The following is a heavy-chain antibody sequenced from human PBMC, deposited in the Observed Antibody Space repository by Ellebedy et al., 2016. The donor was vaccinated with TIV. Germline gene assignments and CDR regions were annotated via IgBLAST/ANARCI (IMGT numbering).Heavy chain of an antibody. J-gene: IGHJ4*02. D-gene: IGHD4-23*01. CDR1: GFTFSSYA. Sequence: PGGSLRLSCAASGFTFSSYAMHWVRQAPGKGLEWVAVISYDGSNKYFADSVKGRFTISRDNSKNTLYLQMNSLRTEDTAVYYCARSSRVVTPPGDCWGQGTLVTVSS. V-gene: IGHV3-30*04. CDR2: ISYDGSNK. CDR3: ARSSRVVTPPGDC.